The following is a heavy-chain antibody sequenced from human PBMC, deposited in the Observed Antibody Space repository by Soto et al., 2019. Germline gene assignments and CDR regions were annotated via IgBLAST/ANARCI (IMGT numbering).Heavy chain of an antibody. Sequence: GGSLRLSCAASGFTFSSYAMHWVRQAPGKGLEWVAVISYDGSNKYYADSVKGRFTISRDNSKNTLYLQMNSLRAEDTAVYYCAREGGGATVTTLELIRAAYYYYYGMDVWGQGTTVTVSS. CDR1: GFTFSSYA. J-gene: IGHJ6*02. CDR2: ISYDGSNK. D-gene: IGHD4-17*01. V-gene: IGHV3-30-3*01. CDR3: AREGGGATVTTLELIRAAYYYYYGMDV.